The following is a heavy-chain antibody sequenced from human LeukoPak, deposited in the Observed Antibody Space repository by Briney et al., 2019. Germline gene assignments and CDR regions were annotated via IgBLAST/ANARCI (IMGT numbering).Heavy chain of an antibody. CDR2: ISTDGSGL. J-gene: IGHJ4*02. CDR1: GFIFSTFA. D-gene: IGHD1-1*01. CDR3: ARDVTGNWSWDY. V-gene: IGHV3-30*04. Sequence: PGGSLRLSCAASGFIFSTFAMHWVRQAPGKGLEWVAAISTDGSGLYYADSVKGRFTISRDNSRNTLDLQMNSLRGEDTAAYYCARDVTGNWSWDYWGQGTLVIVSS.